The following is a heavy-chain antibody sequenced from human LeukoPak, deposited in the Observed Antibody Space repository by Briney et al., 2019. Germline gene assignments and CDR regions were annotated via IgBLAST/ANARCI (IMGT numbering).Heavy chain of an antibody. CDR2: IRYDGSNK. CDR3: ARDDYGDYEPDAFDI. CDR1: GFTFSSYA. V-gene: IGHV3-30*02. D-gene: IGHD4-17*01. J-gene: IGHJ3*02. Sequence: GGSLRLSCAASGFTFSSYAMHWVRQAPGKGLEWVAFIRYDGSNKYYADSVKGRFTISRDNSKNTLYLQMNSLRAEDTAVYYCARDDYGDYEPDAFDIWGQGTMVTVSS.